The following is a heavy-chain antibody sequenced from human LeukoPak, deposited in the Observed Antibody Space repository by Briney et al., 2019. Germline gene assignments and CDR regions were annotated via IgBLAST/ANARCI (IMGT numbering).Heavy chain of an antibody. V-gene: IGHV4-31*03. Sequence: SETLSLTCTVSGGPISSGGYYWSWIRQHPGKGLEWIGYIYYSGGTYYNPSLKSRVTISVDTSKNQFSLKLSSVTAADTAVYYCARDKGYGDYVLDYWGQGTLVTVSS. J-gene: IGHJ4*02. CDR1: GGPISSGGYY. CDR3: ARDKGYGDYVLDY. CDR2: IYYSGGT. D-gene: IGHD4-17*01.